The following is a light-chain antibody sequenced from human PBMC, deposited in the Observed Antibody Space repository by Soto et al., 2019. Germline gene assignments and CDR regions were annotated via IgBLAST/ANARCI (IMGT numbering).Light chain of an antibody. Sequence: QSVLTQPASVSGSPGQSITISCTGTSGDVGSYNLVSWYQQQPGKAPKLLIYEGSQRPSGVSTRFSGSKSGNTASLTISGLQADDEADYYCCSYAGSRTYLFGTGTNVTVL. J-gene: IGLJ1*01. CDR2: EGS. CDR1: SGDVGSYNL. CDR3: CSYAGSRTYL. V-gene: IGLV2-23*01.